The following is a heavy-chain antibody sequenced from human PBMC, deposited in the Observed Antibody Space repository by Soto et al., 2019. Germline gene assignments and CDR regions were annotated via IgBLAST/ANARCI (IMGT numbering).Heavy chain of an antibody. CDR1: GFMFNSHV. V-gene: IGHV3-30*18. CDR2: ISPDGSKQ. D-gene: IGHD1-26*01. Sequence: QVQLVESGGGVVQPGRSLRLSCAASGFMFNSHVMHWVRQAPGKGLEWVARISPDGSKQYYADSVKGRLSVSRDNSKKTLDLQMTSLSTEDTAVYYCVKDLSGSWTFDYWGQGALVTVSS. J-gene: IGHJ4*02. CDR3: VKDLSGSWTFDY.